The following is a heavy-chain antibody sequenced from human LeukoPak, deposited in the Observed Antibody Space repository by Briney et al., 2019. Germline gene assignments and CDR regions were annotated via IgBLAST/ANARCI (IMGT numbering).Heavy chain of an antibody. D-gene: IGHD1-26*01. CDR1: GFTFSSYA. CDR3: AREVPLVGAIDY. Sequence: PGGSLRLSCAASGFTFSSYAMSWVRQAPGKGLEWVSAISGSGDGTFYADSVKGRFTISRDNAKNSLYLQMNSLRAEDTAVYYCAREVPLVGAIDYWGQGTLVTVSS. J-gene: IGHJ4*02. V-gene: IGHV3-23*01. CDR2: ISGSGDGT.